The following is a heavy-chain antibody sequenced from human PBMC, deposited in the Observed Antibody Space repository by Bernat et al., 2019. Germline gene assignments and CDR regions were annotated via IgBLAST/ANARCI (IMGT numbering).Heavy chain of an antibody. CDR3: ARGTTWYSRTSNFDY. J-gene: IGHJ4*02. Sequence: EVQLLESGGGLVQPGGSLRLSCAASGFSFSDYEMNWVRQAPGKGLELVSYISSTANTIYYADSVKGRFTISRDNTKKSLYLQMNYLRAEDTADYYCARGTTWYSRTSNFDYWGQGTLVTVSS. CDR2: ISSTANTI. CDR1: GFSFSDYE. V-gene: IGHV3-48*03. D-gene: IGHD6-13*01.